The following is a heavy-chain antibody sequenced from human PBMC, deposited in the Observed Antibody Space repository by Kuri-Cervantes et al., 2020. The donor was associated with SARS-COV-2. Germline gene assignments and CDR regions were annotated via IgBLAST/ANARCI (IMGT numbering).Heavy chain of an antibody. V-gene: IGHV3-13*01. Sequence: GESLKISCAASGFTFSSYDMHWVRQATGKGLEWVSAIGTAGDTYYPGSVKGRFTISRENAKNSLYLQMNSLRSEDTAVYYCARFGSGWSDYYYYYGMDVWGQGTMVTVSS. CDR2: IGTAGDT. D-gene: IGHD6-19*01. CDR3: ARFGSGWSDYYYYYGMDV. J-gene: IGHJ6*02. CDR1: GFTFSSYD.